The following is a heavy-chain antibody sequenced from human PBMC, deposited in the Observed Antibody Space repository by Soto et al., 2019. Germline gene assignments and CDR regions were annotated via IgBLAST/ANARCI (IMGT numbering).Heavy chain of an antibody. Sequence: EMQVLESGGGLVQPGGSLTLSCAASGFTFYSYAMTWVRQAPGKGLEWVSTISGSGAATYYADSLRGRFTISRDNSKNTLFLQMDKVRVEDTAVYYCGKQKPFSGYFYGLDVWGQGTTVTVSS. V-gene: IGHV3-23*01. CDR3: GKQKPFSGYFYGLDV. CDR2: ISGSGAAT. D-gene: IGHD3-10*01. CDR1: GFTFYSYA. J-gene: IGHJ6*02.